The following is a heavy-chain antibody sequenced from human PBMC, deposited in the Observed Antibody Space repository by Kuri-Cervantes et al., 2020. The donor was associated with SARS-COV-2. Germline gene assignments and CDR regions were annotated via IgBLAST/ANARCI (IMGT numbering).Heavy chain of an antibody. CDR2: ISKGSDTI. J-gene: IGHJ6*03. D-gene: IGHD2-21*01. CDR3: ARVAGEGPIYYYYMDV. Sequence: GGSLRLSCTASGFTFNTYSMDWVRLAPGEGLEWLAYISKGSDTIYYADSVKGRFTISKESGENSLYLHMNSLRGDDTAVYYCARVAGEGPIYYYYMDVWGKGTTVTVSS. V-gene: IGHV3-48*04. CDR1: GFTFNTYS.